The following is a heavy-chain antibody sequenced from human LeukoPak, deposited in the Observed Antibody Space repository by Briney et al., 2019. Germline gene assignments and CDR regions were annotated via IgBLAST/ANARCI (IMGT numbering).Heavy chain of an antibody. CDR1: GGTFSSYA. D-gene: IGHD2-15*01. V-gene: IGHV1-69*04. J-gene: IGHJ5*02. CDR2: IIPILGIA. CDR3: ARDHIVVVVAATLNWFDP. Sequence: GASVKVSCKASGGTFSSYAISWVRQAPGQGLEWMGRIIPILGIANYAQKFQGRVTITADKSTSTAYMELSSLRSEDTAVYYCARDHIVVVVAATLNWFDPWGQGTLVTVSS.